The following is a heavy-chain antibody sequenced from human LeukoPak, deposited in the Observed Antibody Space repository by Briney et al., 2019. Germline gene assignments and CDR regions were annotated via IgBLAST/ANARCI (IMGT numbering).Heavy chain of an antibody. D-gene: IGHD1-26*01. V-gene: IGHV3-30*03. J-gene: IGHJ4*02. Sequence: GGSLRLSCAASGFTFSSHGMHWVRQAPGRGLEWVAVISYDGGTKYYADSVKGRFTISRDNSKNTLYLQMSSLRAEDTAVYYCARVGGATAVTMYFEYWGQGTLVTVTS. CDR3: ARVGGATAVTMYFEY. CDR1: GFTFSSHG. CDR2: ISYDGGTK.